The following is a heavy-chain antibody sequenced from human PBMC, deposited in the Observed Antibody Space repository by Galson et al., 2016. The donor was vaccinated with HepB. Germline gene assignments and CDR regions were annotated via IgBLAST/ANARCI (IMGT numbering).Heavy chain of an antibody. J-gene: IGHJ4*02. V-gene: IGHV3-23*01. D-gene: IGHD2-21*02. CDR3: AKDVGGDCWPRCGDVY. CDR1: GFTFSRYS. Sequence: SLRLSCAASGFTFSRYSMSWVRQAPGKGLEWVSSISGSGGSTNYADSVKGRFTISRDNSKNTLYLQMNSLRAEDTAVYYCAKDVGGDCWPRCGDVYWGQGTLVTVSS. CDR2: ISGSGGST.